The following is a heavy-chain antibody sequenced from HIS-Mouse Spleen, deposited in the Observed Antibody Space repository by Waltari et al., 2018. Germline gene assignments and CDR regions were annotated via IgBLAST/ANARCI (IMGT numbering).Heavy chain of an antibody. D-gene: IGHD6-19*01. Sequence: QLQLQESGPGLVKPSETLSLTCTVSGGSISSSSYYGAWIRQPPGRGLGWVGSIDYSGGTYYNPSLKSPVTRSVDTSKNQFSLKLSSVTAADTAVYYCAREAGVDYWGQGTLVTVSS. CDR3: AREAGVDY. V-gene: IGHV4-39*02. CDR1: GGSISSSSYY. J-gene: IGHJ4*02. CDR2: IDYSGGT.